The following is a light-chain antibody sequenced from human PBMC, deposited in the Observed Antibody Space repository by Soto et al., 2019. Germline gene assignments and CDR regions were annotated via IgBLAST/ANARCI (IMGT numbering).Light chain of an antibody. Sequence: QSALTQPPSASGSPGQSVTISCTGTSSDVGGYNYVSWYQQHPGKAPKLMIYEVSKQPSGVPDRFSGSKSGNTASLTGSGLQAEDEADYYCSSYAGRNNLVFGGGTKLTV. CDR1: SSDVGGYNY. CDR3: SSYAGRNNLV. V-gene: IGLV2-8*01. J-gene: IGLJ2*01. CDR2: EVS.